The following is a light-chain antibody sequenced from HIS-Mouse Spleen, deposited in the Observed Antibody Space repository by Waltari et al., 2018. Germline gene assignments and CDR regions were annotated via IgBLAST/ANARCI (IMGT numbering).Light chain of an antibody. CDR1: QSISSW. CDR3: QQYNSYSPVYT. V-gene: IGKV1-5*03. Sequence: DIQMTQSPSTLSASVGDRVTITCRASQSISSWLAWYQQKPGKAPKLLIYKASSLESGVPSMFSGSGSGTEFTLTISSLQPDDFATYYCQQYNSYSPVYTFGQGTKLEIK. J-gene: IGKJ2*01. CDR2: KAS.